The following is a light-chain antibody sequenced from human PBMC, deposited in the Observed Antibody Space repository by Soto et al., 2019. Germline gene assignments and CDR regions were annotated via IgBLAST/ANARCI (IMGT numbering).Light chain of an antibody. Sequence: EIVLTQSPATLSLSPGESATLSCRASQSVGRNYLAWFQHKPDQAPRLLIYDASNRATGVPDRFSCSGSGTDFTLSVTRLETAYFGVYYCHQYAVSPLTFGGGTTVEIK. J-gene: IGKJ4*01. CDR1: QSVGRNY. V-gene: IGKV3-20*01. CDR2: DAS. CDR3: HQYAVSPLT.